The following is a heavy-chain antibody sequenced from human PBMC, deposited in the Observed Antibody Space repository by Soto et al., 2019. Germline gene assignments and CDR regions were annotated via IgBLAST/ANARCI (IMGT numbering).Heavy chain of an antibody. CDR2: ISYDGNNK. V-gene: IGHV3-30-3*01. D-gene: IGHD2-15*01. CDR3: ARAGCDGGSCYTLVGLRYGMDV. Sequence: QVQLVESGGGVVQPGRSLRLSCAASGFILSTYAMYWVRQAPGKGLEWVAVISYDGNNKYYAYSVKGRFTISRDNSKNTLYLQMNSLSADDTAVYYCARAGCDGGSCYTLVGLRYGMDVWGQGTTVTVSS. J-gene: IGHJ6*02. CDR1: GFILSTYA.